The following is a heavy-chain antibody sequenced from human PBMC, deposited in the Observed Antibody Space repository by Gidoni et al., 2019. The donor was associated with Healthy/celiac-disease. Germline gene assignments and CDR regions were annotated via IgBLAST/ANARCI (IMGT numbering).Heavy chain of an antibody. CDR3: ARVSVRLRYFDWQGFFHYFDY. J-gene: IGHJ4*02. D-gene: IGHD3-9*01. CDR1: ARSFRGSY. CDR2: INHSGST. V-gene: IGHV4-34*01. Sequence: QVQLQQRVAGLFKPSETLSPTCAVYARSFRGSYCSWIRQPPGKGLEWIGEINHSGSTNYNPSLKSRVTISVDTSKNQFSLKLSSVTAADTAVYYCARVSVRLRYFDWQGFFHYFDYWGQGTLVTVSS.